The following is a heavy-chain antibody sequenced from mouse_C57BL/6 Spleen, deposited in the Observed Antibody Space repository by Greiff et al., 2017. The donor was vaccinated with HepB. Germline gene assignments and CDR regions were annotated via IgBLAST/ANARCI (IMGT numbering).Heavy chain of an antibody. Sequence: VQLQQPGAELVKPGASVKLSCKASGYTFTSYWMQWVKQRPGQGLEWIGEIDPSDSYTNYNQKFKGKATLTVDTSSSTAYMQLSSLTSEDSAVYYCARGSSGFAYWGQGTLVTVSA. CDR1: GYTFTSYW. CDR2: IDPSDSYT. CDR3: ARGSSGFAY. D-gene: IGHD3-2*02. J-gene: IGHJ3*01. V-gene: IGHV1-50*01.